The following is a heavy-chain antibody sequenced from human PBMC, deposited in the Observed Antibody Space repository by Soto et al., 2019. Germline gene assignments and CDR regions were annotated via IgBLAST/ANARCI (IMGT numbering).Heavy chain of an antibody. Sequence: GGSLRLSCAASGFTFSSYSMNWVRQAPGKGLEWVSYISTSSSTTYYADSVEGRFTISRDNAKNSLYLQMNSLRDEDTAVYYCARDPVKVVVVAVTGWYDPWGQGTLVTVSS. D-gene: IGHD2-15*01. V-gene: IGHV3-48*02. CDR2: ISTSSSTT. CDR1: GFTFSSYS. J-gene: IGHJ5*02. CDR3: ARDPVKVVVVAVTGWYDP.